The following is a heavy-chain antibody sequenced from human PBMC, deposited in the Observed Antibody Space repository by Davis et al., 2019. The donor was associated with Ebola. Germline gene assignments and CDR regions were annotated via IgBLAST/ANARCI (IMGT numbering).Heavy chain of an antibody. J-gene: IGHJ3*02. CDR3: ARVVPAASDAFDI. CDR1: GGSFSGYY. V-gene: IGHV4-34*01. D-gene: IGHD2-2*01. Sequence: PSETLSLTCAVYGGSFSGYYWSWIRQPPGKGLEWIGEINHSGSTNYNPSLKSRVTISVDTSKNQFSLKLSSVTAADTAVYYCARVVPAASDAFDIWGQGTMVTVSS. CDR2: INHSGST.